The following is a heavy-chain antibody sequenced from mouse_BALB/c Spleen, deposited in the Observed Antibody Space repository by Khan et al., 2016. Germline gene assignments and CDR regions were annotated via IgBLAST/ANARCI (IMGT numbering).Heavy chain of an antibody. J-gene: IGHJ2*01. CDR3: ARGRHFDF. CDR2: INPISGYI. CDR1: GYTFTDYT. V-gene: IGHV1-4*02. Sequence: QVQLQQSAAELARPGASVKMSCKASGYTFTDYTMHWVKQRPGQGLEWIGYINPISGYIGNNQKFTDKTTLTADKSSSTAYIQLSSLTSEDSAVYFRARGRHFDFWGQGTTLTVSS.